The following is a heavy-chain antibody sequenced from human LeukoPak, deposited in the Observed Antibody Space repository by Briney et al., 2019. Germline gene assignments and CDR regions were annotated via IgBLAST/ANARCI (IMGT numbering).Heavy chain of an antibody. Sequence: SETLSLTCAVYGGSFNGYYWSWIRQPPGKGLEWIGEINHSGSTNYNPSLKSRVTISVDTSKNQFSLKLSSVTAADTAVYYCARGYCSSTSCYGFDYWGQGTLVTVSS. CDR2: INHSGST. J-gene: IGHJ4*02. CDR3: ARGYCSSTSCYGFDY. D-gene: IGHD2-2*01. V-gene: IGHV4-34*01. CDR1: GGSFNGYY.